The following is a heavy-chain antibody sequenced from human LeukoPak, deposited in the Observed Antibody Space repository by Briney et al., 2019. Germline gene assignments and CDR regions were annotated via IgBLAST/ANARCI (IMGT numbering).Heavy chain of an antibody. CDR2: ISYDGSNK. Sequence: PGGSLRLSCAASGFTFSSYAMHWVRQAPGKGLEWVAVISYDGSNKYYADSVKGRFTISRDNSKNTLYLQMNSLRAEDTAVYYCARGIAAAGIPYYYYMDVWGKGTTVTVSS. D-gene: IGHD6-13*01. J-gene: IGHJ6*03. V-gene: IGHV3-30-3*01. CDR1: GFTFSSYA. CDR3: ARGIAAAGIPYYYYMDV.